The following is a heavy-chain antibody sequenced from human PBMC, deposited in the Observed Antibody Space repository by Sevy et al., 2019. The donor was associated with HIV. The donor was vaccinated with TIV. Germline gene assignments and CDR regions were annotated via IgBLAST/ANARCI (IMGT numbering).Heavy chain of an antibody. D-gene: IGHD4-17*01. J-gene: IGHJ6*02. CDR3: ARDGKTVTSAYYYYGMDV. Sequence: GGSLRLSCAASGFTFSSYSMNWVRQAPGKGLEWVSYISSSSSTIYYADSVKGRFTISRDNAKNSLYLQMNSLRDEDTAVYYCARDGKTVTSAYYYYGMDVWGQRTTVTVSS. CDR1: GFTFSSYS. V-gene: IGHV3-48*02. CDR2: ISSSSSTI.